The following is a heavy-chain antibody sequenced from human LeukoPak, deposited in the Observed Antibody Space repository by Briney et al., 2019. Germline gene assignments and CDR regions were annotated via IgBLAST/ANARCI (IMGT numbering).Heavy chain of an antibody. V-gene: IGHV3-23*01. J-gene: IGHJ4*02. CDR1: GFTFSTFA. CDR2: ISGSGGST. D-gene: IGHD5-18*01. CDR3: ARGGYSYGWSWSSDESY. Sequence: GGSLRLSCAASGFTFSTFAMSWVRQAPGKGLEWVSGISGSGGSTYYADSVKGRFTISRDNSKNTLYLQMNSLRAEDTAVYYCARGGYSYGWSWSSDESYWGQGTLVTVSS.